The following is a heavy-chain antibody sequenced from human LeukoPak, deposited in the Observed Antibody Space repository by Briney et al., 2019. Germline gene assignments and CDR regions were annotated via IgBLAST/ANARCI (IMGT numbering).Heavy chain of an antibody. V-gene: IGHV3-48*03. D-gene: IGHD3-16*01. Sequence: PGGSLRLSCAASGFTFSSYEMNWVRQAPGKGLEWVSYISSSGSTKYYADSVKGRFTISRDNAKNSLYLQMHSLRAEDTAVYYCARTVPGGFVQYWGQGTLVTVSS. CDR2: ISSSGSTK. CDR1: GFTFSSYE. J-gene: IGHJ4*02. CDR3: ARTVPGGFVQY.